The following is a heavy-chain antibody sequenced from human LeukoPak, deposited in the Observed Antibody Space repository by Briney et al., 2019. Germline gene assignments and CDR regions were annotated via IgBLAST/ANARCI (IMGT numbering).Heavy chain of an antibody. D-gene: IGHD1-1*01. CDR2: ISQDGRGK. J-gene: IGHJ4*02. CDR1: GFTFSSYW. CDR3: AREANARFDY. V-gene: IGHV3-7*01. Sequence: GESLRLSCAASGFTFSSYWMSWLRRAPGKGLEWVATISQDGRGKFYVDSAKGRFTVSRDNAKTSLFLQMNSLRAEDTAVYYCAREANARFDYWGQGTLVTVSS.